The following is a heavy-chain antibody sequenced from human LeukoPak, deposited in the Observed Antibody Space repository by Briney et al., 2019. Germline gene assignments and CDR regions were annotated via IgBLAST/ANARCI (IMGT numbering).Heavy chain of an antibody. CDR2: ISSSSSYI. CDR1: GFTLSSYS. V-gene: IGHV3-21*01. D-gene: IGHD6-13*01. J-gene: IGHJ5*02. Sequence: PGGSLRLSCAASGFTLSSYSMNWVRQAPGKGLEWVSSISSSSSYIYYADSVKGRFTISRDNAKNSLCLRMNSLRAEDTAVDFCARDTGYSSSHWFDPWGQGTLVTVPS. CDR3: ARDTGYSSSHWFDP.